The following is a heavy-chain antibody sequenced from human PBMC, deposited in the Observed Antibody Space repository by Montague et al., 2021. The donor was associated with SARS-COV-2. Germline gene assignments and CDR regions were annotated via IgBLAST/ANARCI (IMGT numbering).Heavy chain of an antibody. D-gene: IGHD3-10*01. Sequence: SETLSLTCTVSGDSISNYYWSWIRQPPGKGLEWIGYIYYSGSTYYNPSLKSRVTISVDTSKNQFSLKLSSVTAADTAVYYCALNYFRVRSWYGMDVWGQGTTVTVSS. V-gene: IGHV4-59*06. CDR1: GDSISNYY. CDR2: IYYSGST. CDR3: ALNYFRVRSWYGMDV. J-gene: IGHJ6*02.